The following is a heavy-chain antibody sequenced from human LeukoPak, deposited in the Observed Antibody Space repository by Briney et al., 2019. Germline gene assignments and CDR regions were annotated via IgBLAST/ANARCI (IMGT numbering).Heavy chain of an antibody. D-gene: IGHD6-19*01. V-gene: IGHV4-30-2*01. CDR3: ATSSGWDWGGY. Sequence: SETLSLTCAVSGGSISSGSYSWSWIRQPPGKGLEWIGYIYPRGSTYYNPSLKSRVILSLDKSANQFSLNLSSVTAADTAVYYCATSSGWDWGGYWGQGTLVTVSS. CDR2: IYPRGST. J-gene: IGHJ4*02. CDR1: GGSISSGSYS.